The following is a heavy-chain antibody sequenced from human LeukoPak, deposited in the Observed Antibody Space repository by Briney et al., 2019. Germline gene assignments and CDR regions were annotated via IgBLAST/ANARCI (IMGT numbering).Heavy chain of an antibody. V-gene: IGHV3-23*01. CDR1: GFTFSSYA. Sequence: GGSLRLSCAASGFTFSSYAMSWVRQAPGKGLEWVSAISGSGGSTYYADSVKGRFTISRDNSKNTLYLQMNSLRAEDTAVYYCAKDRLLDWEWELPGPFDYWGQGTLVTVSS. D-gene: IGHD1-26*01. CDR3: AKDRLLDWEWELPGPFDY. CDR2: ISGSGGST. J-gene: IGHJ4*02.